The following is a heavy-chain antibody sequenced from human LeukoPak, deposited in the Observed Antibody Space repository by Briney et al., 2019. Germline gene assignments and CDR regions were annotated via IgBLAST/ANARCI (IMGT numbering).Heavy chain of an antibody. CDR1: GGSFTGYY. CDR2: INHSGST. CDR3: ARGPHYGSGSYYNDY. D-gene: IGHD3-10*01. Sequence: PSETLSLTCAVYGGSFTGYYWSWIRQPPGEGLEWVGEINHSGSTNYNPSLKSRVTISVDTSKNQFSLKLSSATAADTAVYYCARGPHYGSGSYYNDYWGQGTLVTVSS. J-gene: IGHJ4*02. V-gene: IGHV4-34*01.